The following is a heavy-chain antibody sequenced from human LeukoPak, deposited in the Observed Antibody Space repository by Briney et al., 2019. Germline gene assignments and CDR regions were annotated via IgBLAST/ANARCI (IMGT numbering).Heavy chain of an antibody. CDR3: AKAEYLGSSWYHFDY. CDR2: ISYDGSNK. Sequence: PGGSLRLSCAASEFTFSNFGMHWVRQAPGKGLEWVALISYDGSNKDYADSVKGRFTISRDNSKNTLYLQMNSLRAEDTAVYFCAKAEYLGSSWYHFDYWGQGTLVTVSS. D-gene: IGHD6-13*01. J-gene: IGHJ4*02. CDR1: EFTFSNFG. V-gene: IGHV3-30*18.